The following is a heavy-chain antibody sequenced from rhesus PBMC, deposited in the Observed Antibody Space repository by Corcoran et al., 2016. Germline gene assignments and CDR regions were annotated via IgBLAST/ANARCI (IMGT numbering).Heavy chain of an antibody. V-gene: IGHV3-183*01. Sequence: EVQLVESGGGLVQPGGSLRLSCAASGFTFGDYGMHWVRQAPGKGLEWVSSISSASNYIYYADSVKGRFTISRDNAKNSLSLQMSSLRVEDTAVYYCTGAVGWGQGVLVTVSS. J-gene: IGHJ4*01. CDR2: ISSASNYI. CDR3: TGAVG. CDR1: GFTFGDYG.